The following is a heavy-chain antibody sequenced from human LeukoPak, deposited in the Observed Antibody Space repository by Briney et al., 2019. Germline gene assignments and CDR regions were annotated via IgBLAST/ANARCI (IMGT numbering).Heavy chain of an antibody. D-gene: IGHD2-2*01. V-gene: IGHV3-48*01. CDR3: ASHQLADFDY. CDR2: ISSSSSTI. J-gene: IGHJ4*02. Sequence: GGSLRLSCAASGYTFSSYSMNWVRQAPGKGLEWVSYISSSSSTIYYADSVKGRFTISRGNAKNSLYLQMNSLRAEDTAVYYCASHQLADFDYWGQGTLVTVSS. CDR1: GYTFSSYS.